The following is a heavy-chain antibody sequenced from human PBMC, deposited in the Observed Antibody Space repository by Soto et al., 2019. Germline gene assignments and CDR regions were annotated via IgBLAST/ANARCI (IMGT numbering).Heavy chain of an antibody. CDR1: GVTFSSYG. V-gene: IGHV3-30*18. CDR3: AKGDIVVVVAATPVNWFDP. J-gene: IGHJ5*02. CDR2: ISYDGSNK. D-gene: IGHD2-15*01. Sequence: GGSLRLSCAASGVTFSSYGMHWVRQAPGKGLEWVAVISYDGSNKYYADSVKGRFTISRDNSKNTLYLQMNSLRAEDTAVYYCAKGDIVVVVAATPVNWFDPWGQGTLVTVSS.